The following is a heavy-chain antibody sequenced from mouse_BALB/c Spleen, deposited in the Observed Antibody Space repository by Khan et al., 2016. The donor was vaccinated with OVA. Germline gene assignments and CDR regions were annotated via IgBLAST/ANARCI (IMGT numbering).Heavy chain of an antibody. Sequence: EVQLQQPGPELMKPGASVKISCKASGYSFTNYYIHWVIQSHGKSLEWIGYIDPFSGCTTYNQKFKDKATLTVDKSSSTAYIHLSNLTSEDSAVYYWTRHGYVAWFTYWGQGTLVTVSA. CDR2: IDPFSGCT. CDR1: GYSFTNYY. D-gene: IGHD2-2*01. V-gene: IGHV1S135*01. J-gene: IGHJ3*01. CDR3: TRHGYVAWFTY.